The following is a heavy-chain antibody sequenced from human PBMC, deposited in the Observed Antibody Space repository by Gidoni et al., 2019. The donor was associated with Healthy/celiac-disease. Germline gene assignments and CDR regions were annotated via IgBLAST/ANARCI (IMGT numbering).Heavy chain of an antibody. J-gene: IGHJ4*02. CDR3: ASGDYYDSSGYQRY. V-gene: IGHV1-69*02. D-gene: IGHD3-22*01. Sequence: QVQLVQSGAEVKKPGSSVQVSCKASGATFSSYTISWVRQAPGQGLEWMGRIIPILGIANYAQKFQGRVTITADKSTSTAYMELSSLRSEDTAVYYCASGDYYDSSGYQRYWGQGTLVTVSS. CDR1: GATFSSYT. CDR2: IIPILGIA.